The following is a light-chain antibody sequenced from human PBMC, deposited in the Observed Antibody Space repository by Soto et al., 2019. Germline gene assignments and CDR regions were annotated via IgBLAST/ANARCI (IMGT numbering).Light chain of an antibody. CDR3: QQRSGSPLT. J-gene: IGKJ4*01. CDR2: GAS. CDR1: QNIRSH. V-gene: IGKV3-11*01. Sequence: EIVLTQSPATLSLSPGERATLSCKASQNIRSHLAWYLQKPGQPPSLLIFGASNRATGIPARFSGSGSGTDFTLTISSLEPEDSGIYYCQQRSGSPLTFGGGTRVEVK.